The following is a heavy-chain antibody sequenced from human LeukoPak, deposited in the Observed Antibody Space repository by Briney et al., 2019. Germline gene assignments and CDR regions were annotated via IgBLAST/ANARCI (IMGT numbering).Heavy chain of an antibody. D-gene: IGHD6-6*01. Sequence: SETLSLTCTVSGGSISSYSWSWIRQPAGKGLEWIGRIYTSGSTNYNPSLKSRVTMSVDTSKNQFSLKLSSVTAADTAVYYCARDHVSSSSDWFDPWGQGTLVTVSS. CDR2: IYTSGST. J-gene: IGHJ5*02. CDR3: ARDHVSSSSDWFDP. CDR1: GGSISSYS. V-gene: IGHV4-4*07.